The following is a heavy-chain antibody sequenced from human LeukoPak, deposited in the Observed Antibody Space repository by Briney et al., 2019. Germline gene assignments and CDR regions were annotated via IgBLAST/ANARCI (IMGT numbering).Heavy chain of an antibody. CDR2: IYYSGST. Sequence: PSETLSLTCAVYGASFSSYYWSWIRQPPGKGLEWIGYIYYSGSTNYNPSLKSRVTISVDTSKNQFSLKLSSVTAADTAVYYCARDNWNYGSSMDVWGQGTTVTVSS. CDR3: ARDNWNYGSSMDV. J-gene: IGHJ6*02. CDR1: GASFSSYY. D-gene: IGHD1-7*01. V-gene: IGHV4-59*01.